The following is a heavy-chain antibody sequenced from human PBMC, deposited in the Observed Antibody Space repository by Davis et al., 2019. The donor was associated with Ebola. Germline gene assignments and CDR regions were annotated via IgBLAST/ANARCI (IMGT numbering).Heavy chain of an antibody. J-gene: IGHJ6*02. CDR1: GYSFTSYW. Sequence: GESLKISCTGSGYSFTSYWISWVRQMPGKGLEWMGRIDPSDSYTNYSPSFQGHVTISADKSISTAYLQWSSLKASDTAMYYCARFRGDYNYYYGMDVWGQGTTVTVSS. CDR2: IDPSDSYT. D-gene: IGHD2-21*02. V-gene: IGHV5-10-1*01. CDR3: ARFRGDYNYYYGMDV.